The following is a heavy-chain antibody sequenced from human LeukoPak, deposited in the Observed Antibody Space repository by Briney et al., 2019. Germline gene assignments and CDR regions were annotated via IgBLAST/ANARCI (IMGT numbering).Heavy chain of an antibody. J-gene: IGHJ4*03. D-gene: IGHD2-15*01. V-gene: IGHV4-59*02. Sequence: PSETLSLTCTVFGDSVTGYFLNWVRQPPGKGLEWIGHIYKIGTTNYNPSLKSRLTISADTSKNQFSLQLRSVTAADTAVYYCVIGVGWQPDYWGQGTTVTVSS. CDR3: VIGVGWQPDY. CDR1: GDSVTGYF. CDR2: IYKIGTT.